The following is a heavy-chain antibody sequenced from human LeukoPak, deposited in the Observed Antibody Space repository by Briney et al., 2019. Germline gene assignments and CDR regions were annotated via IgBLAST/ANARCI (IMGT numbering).Heavy chain of an antibody. Sequence: GASVKVSCKASGYTFTSYGISWVRQAPGQGLEWMGWISAYNGNTNYAQKLQGRVTMTTDTSTSTAYMELRSLRSDDTAVYYCARDLSDLGYCSSTSCYTPFDYWGQGTLVTVSS. CDR2: ISAYNGNT. CDR1: GYTFTSYG. CDR3: ARDLSDLGYCSSTSCYTPFDY. D-gene: IGHD2-2*02. V-gene: IGHV1-18*01. J-gene: IGHJ4*02.